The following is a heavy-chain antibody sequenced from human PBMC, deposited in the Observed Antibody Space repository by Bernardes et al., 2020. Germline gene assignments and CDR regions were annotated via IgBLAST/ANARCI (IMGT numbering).Heavy chain of an antibody. V-gene: IGHV3-23*01. CDR3: AKLLYADSYFGMDD. CDR2: ISGSGGST. CDR1: GFTFSSHA. Sequence: GGSLRLSCAAFGFTFSSHAMTWVRQAPGKGLEWVSAISGSGGSTVYADSVKGRFTISRTNSKNKMYIQMNSLKAEHTAVYYCAKLLYADSYFGMDDWGHGTTVTVSS. J-gene: IGHJ6*02. D-gene: IGHD4-17*01.